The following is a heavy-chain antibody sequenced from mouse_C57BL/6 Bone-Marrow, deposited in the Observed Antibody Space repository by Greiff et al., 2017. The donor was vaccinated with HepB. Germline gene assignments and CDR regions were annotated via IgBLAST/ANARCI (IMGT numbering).Heavy chain of an antibody. J-gene: IGHJ3*01. Sequence: QVQLQQPGAELVKPGASVKLSCTASGYTFPSYWMQWVKQRPGQGLEWIGEIDPSDSYTNYNQKFKGKATLTVDTSSSTAYMQLSSLTSEDSAVYYCARRYYGSPFAYWGQGTLVTVSA. CDR1: GYTFPSYW. V-gene: IGHV1-50*01. CDR2: IDPSDSYT. CDR3: ARRYYGSPFAY. D-gene: IGHD1-1*01.